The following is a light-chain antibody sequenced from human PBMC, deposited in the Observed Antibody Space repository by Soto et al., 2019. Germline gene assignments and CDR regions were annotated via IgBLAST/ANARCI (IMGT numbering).Light chain of an antibody. V-gene: IGLV2-14*01. CDR1: SSDVGGYDY. Sequence: QSVLTQPASVSGSPGQSITISCTGTSSDVGGYDYVSWYQQHPGKAPKLMIYDVSNRPSGVSNRFSGSKSGNTASLTISGLQAEDEADYYRSSYTSSSDNYVFGTGTKVTVL. J-gene: IGLJ1*01. CDR2: DVS. CDR3: SSYTSSSDNYV.